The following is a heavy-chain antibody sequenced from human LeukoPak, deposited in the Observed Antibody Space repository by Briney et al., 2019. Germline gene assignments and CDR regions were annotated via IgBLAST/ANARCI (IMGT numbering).Heavy chain of an antibody. CDR3: ARDGSGSGNYYNVAGFVY. Sequence: PGGSLRLPCAASGFTFSRYSMNWVRQTPGKGLEWVSSISSSSSYIYYADSVKGRFSISRDNAKNSLYLQMNSLRAEDTAVYYCARDGSGSGNYYNVAGFVYWGQGTLVTVSS. J-gene: IGHJ4*02. CDR2: ISSSSSYI. V-gene: IGHV3-21*01. D-gene: IGHD3-10*01. CDR1: GFTFSRYS.